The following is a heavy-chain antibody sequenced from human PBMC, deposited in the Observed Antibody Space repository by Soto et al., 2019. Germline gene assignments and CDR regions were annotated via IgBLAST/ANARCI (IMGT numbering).Heavy chain of an antibody. J-gene: IGHJ3*01. CDR2: IWYDGNTK. CDR3: ARDNGGHGRRAFDF. V-gene: IGHV3-33*01. CDR1: GFNLSSYG. Sequence: QVQLVESGGGVVQPGRSLRLSCAASGFNLSSYGMHWVRQAPGKGLEWVATIWYDGNTKYYVDTVKGRFTISRDDSKNTLSLLMNSLRADDTAVYYCARDNGGHGRRAFDFWGQGPMVTVSS. D-gene: IGHD3-16*01.